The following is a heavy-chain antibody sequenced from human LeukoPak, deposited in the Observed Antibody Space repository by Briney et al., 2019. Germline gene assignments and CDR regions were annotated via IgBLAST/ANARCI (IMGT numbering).Heavy chain of an antibody. D-gene: IGHD5-18*01. CDR2: IDSSGRAL. J-gene: IGHJ4*02. CDR1: GFTLSRYC. CDR3: TRDSDTSSKVDF. Sequence: GGSLRLSCAASGFTLSRYCMNWVRQAPGKGLEWVSYIDSSGRALYYADSVKGRFTISRDNAKNSLFLQMDSLRAEDTAVYFCTRDSDTSSKVDFWGQGTLVTVSS. V-gene: IGHV3-48*04.